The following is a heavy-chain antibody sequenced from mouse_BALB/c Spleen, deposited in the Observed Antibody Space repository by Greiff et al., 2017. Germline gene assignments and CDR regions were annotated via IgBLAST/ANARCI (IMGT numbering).Heavy chain of an antibody. V-gene: IGHV2-9-2*01. CDR1: GFSLTSYD. CDR3: VREVPYYGSSGNAMDY. CDR2: IWTGGGT. J-gene: IGHJ4*01. D-gene: IGHD1-1*01. Sequence: QVQLKESGPGLVAPSQSLSITCTVSGFSLTSYDISWIRQPPGKGLEWLGVIWTGGGTNYNSAFMSRLSISKDNSKSQVFLKMNSLQTDDTAIYYCVREVPYYGSSGNAMDYWGQGTSVTVSS.